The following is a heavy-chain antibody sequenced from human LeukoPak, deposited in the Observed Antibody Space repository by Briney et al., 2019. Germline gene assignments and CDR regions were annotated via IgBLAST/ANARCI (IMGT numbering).Heavy chain of an antibody. CDR1: GGSISSYY. V-gene: IGHV4-59*12. D-gene: IGHD3-3*01. CDR3: ARGHTTVLRFLEWLSWGWFDP. Sequence: PETLSLTCTVSGGSISSYYWSWIRQPPGKGLEWIGYIYYSGSTNYNPSLKSRVTISVDTSKNQFSLKLSSVTAADTAVYYCARGHTTVLRFLEWLSWGWFDPWGQGTLVTVSP. CDR2: IYYSGST. J-gene: IGHJ5*02.